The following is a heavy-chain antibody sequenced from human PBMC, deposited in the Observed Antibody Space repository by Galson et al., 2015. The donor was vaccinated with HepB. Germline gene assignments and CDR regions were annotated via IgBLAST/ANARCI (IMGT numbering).Heavy chain of an antibody. D-gene: IGHD6-19*01. CDR2: NSASGAYI. CDR3: VRDGTGGWFFDH. J-gene: IGHJ4*02. CDR1: GFSLKNYN. Sequence: SLRLSCAASGFSLKNYNMCWVRQTPGKGPEWVASNSASGAYIYYEDSVKGRFTISRDNDRNSVDLQMKNLRAEDTAMYYCVRDGTGGWFFDHWGQGILVTVSS. V-gene: IGHV3-21*06.